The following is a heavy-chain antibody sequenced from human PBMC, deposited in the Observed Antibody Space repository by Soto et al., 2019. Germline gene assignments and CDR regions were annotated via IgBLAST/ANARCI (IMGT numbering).Heavy chain of an antibody. D-gene: IGHD5-12*01. CDR1: GFTFSSYE. Sequence: PGGSLRLSCAASGFTFSSYEMNWVRQAPGKGLEWVSYISSSGSTIYYADSVKGRFTISRDNAKNSLYLQMNSLRAEDTAVYYCAREMATITCFDYWGQGTLVTVSS. CDR3: AREMATITCFDY. CDR2: ISSSGSTI. J-gene: IGHJ4*02. V-gene: IGHV3-48*03.